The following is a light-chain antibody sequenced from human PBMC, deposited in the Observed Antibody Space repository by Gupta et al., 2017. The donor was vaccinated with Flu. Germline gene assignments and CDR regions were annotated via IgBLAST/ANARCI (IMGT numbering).Light chain of an antibody. Sequence: EIVMPQSPTTLSVSPGERATLACRASQSVSSNLAWYQQKPGQAPRLLIYGASTRATGIPARFSGSGSGTEFTLTISSLQSEDFAVYYCQQYNNWPPITFGQGTRLEIK. V-gene: IGKV3-15*01. CDR2: GAS. J-gene: IGKJ5*01. CDR3: QQYNNWPPIT. CDR1: QSVSSN.